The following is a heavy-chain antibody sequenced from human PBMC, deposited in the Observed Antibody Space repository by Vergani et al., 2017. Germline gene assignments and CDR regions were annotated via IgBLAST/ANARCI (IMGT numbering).Heavy chain of an antibody. CDR2: IDHTGRP. J-gene: IGHJ6*03. D-gene: IGHD4-11*01. V-gene: IGHV4-34*01. CDR3: ARVNTETNGHLYYFYYMDV. Sequence: QVQLQQWGGGLLKPSETLSLTCVVNGGSFTSYYWTWIRQSPGEGREWVGDIDHTGRPDYNPSLMSRLTMSVDKSRNQFSLTLNSVIATDTAIYFCARVNTETNGHLYYFYYMDVWGQGTAVTVS. CDR1: GGSFTSYY.